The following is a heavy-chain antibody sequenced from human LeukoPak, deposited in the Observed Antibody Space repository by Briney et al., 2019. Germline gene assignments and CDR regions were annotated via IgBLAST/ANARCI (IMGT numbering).Heavy chain of an antibody. D-gene: IGHD3-16*01. CDR3: ATAAFLSRGPWGIFFDY. CDR1: GYTFTSYG. Sequence: GASVKVSCKASGYTFTSYGISWVRQAPGQRLEWMGWISAYNGNTNYAQKLQGRVTMTTDTSTSTAYMELRSLRSDDTAVYYCATAAFLSRGPWGIFFDYWGQGTLVTVSS. CDR2: ISAYNGNT. J-gene: IGHJ4*02. V-gene: IGHV1-18*01.